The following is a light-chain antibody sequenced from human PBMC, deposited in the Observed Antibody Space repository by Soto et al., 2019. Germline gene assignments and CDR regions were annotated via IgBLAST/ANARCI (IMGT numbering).Light chain of an antibody. CDR3: QHYGSALFT. CDR1: QSVSSY. J-gene: IGKJ3*01. Sequence: EIVLTQSPATLSLSPGERATLSCRASQSVSSYLAWYQQKPGQAPRLLIYGASSRATGIPDRSSGSGSGTDFTLTISSLEPEDFAVYYCQHYGSALFTFGPGTKVDIK. CDR2: GAS. V-gene: IGKV3-20*01.